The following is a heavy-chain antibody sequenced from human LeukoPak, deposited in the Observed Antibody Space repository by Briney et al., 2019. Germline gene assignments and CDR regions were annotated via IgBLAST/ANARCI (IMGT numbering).Heavy chain of an antibody. CDR1: GFTFSSYA. CDR2: ISYDGSNK. J-gene: IGHJ3*02. CDR3: AKGERWLQFMSAFDI. V-gene: IGHV3-30-3*01. Sequence: GGSLRLSCAASGFTFSSYAMHWVRQAPGKGLEWVAVISYDGSNKYYADSVKGRFTISRDNSKNTLYLQMNSLRAEDTAVYYCAKGERWLQFMSAFDIWGQGTMVTVSS. D-gene: IGHD5-12*01.